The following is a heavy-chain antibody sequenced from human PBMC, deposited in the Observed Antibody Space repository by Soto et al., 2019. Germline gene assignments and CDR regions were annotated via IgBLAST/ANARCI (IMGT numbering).Heavy chain of an antibody. Sequence: QVQLVESGGGVVQPGKSLRLSCAASGFTFSTYGMHWVRQAPGQGLEWVAAISYDGSNKYYEDSVKGRFTISRDNSKNTLYLQMNGRRSEDAAVYYCAKEQESLDSWVAGLDYWGQGTLVTVSS. CDR2: ISYDGSNK. V-gene: IGHV3-30*18. CDR1: GFTFSTYG. D-gene: IGHD6-19*01. J-gene: IGHJ4*02. CDR3: AKEQESLDSWVAGLDY.